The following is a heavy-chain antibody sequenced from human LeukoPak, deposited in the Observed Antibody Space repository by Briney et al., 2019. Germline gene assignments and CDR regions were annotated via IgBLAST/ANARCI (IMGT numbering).Heavy chain of an antibody. Sequence: SETLSLTCTVSGGSISSGGYYWSWIRQHPGKGLEWIGYIYYSGSTYYTPSLNSRVTISVDTSKNQFSLKLSSVTAADTAVYYCASHQRGHLDYWGQGTLVSVSS. CDR2: IYYSGST. V-gene: IGHV4-31*03. CDR3: ASHQRGHLDY. CDR1: GGSISSGGYY. J-gene: IGHJ4*02. D-gene: IGHD3-10*01.